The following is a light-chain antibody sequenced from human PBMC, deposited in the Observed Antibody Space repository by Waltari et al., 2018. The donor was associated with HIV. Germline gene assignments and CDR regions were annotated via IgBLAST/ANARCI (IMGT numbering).Light chain of an antibody. Sequence: QSVLTQPPSVSAAPGQKVTTSCSGSSSNIGNNYVSWYQQLPGTAPKILIYDNNRRPSGIPDRFSGSKSGTSATLGITGLQTGDEADYYCGTWDSSLSAGVFGGGTKLTVL. CDR3: GTWDSSLSAGV. CDR2: DNN. V-gene: IGLV1-51*01. CDR1: SSNIGNNY. J-gene: IGLJ2*01.